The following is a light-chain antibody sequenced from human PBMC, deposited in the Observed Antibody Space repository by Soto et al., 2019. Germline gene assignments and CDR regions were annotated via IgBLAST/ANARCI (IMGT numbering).Light chain of an antibody. J-gene: IGLJ1*01. CDR3: CSYAGSSTYV. CDR2: EGS. Sequence: QSVLTQPASVSGSPGQSITISCTGTSSDVGSYNLVSWYQQHPGKAPKLMIYEGSQRPSGVSNRFSGSKSGNTASLTISGLQAEDEADYYCCSYAGSSTYVFGTGTQLTVL. V-gene: IGLV2-23*01. CDR1: SSDVGSYNL.